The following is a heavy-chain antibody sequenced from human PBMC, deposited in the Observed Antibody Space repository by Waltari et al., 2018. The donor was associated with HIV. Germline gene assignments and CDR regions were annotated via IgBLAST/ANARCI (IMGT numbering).Heavy chain of an antibody. CDR2: IYWDDDK. V-gene: IGHV2-5*02. Sequence: QITLKESGPTLVKPTQTLTLTCPFSGFSLSTSGVGVGWIRQPPGKALEWLALIYWDDDKRYSPSLKSRLTITKDTSKNQVVLTMTNMDPVDTATYYCAHSRNWVYYFDYWGQGTLVTVSS. CDR3: AHSRNWVYYFDY. J-gene: IGHJ4*02. CDR1: GFSLSTSGVG. D-gene: IGHD7-27*01.